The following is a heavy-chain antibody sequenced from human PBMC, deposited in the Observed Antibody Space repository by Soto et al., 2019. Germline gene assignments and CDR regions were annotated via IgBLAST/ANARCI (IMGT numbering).Heavy chain of an antibody. D-gene: IGHD3-9*01. V-gene: IGHV1-69*13. CDR1: GGTFSSYA. CDR3: ARASGYYDILTGYYYFDY. Sequence: SVKVSCKASGGTFSSYAISWVRQAPGQGLEWMGGIIPIFGTANYAQKFQGRVTITADESTSTAYMELSSLRSEDTAVYYCARASGYYDILTGYYYFDYWGQGTLVTV. CDR2: IIPIFGTA. J-gene: IGHJ4*02.